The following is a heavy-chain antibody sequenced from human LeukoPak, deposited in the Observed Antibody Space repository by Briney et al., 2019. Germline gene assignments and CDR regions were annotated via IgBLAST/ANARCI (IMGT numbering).Heavy chain of an antibody. Sequence: SETLSLTCTVSGGSISSSSYYWGWIRQPPGKGLEWIGSIYYSGSTYYNPSLKSRVTISVDTSKNQFSLKLSSVTAADTAVYYCATSRLPRHSSGYYPSAFDIWGQGTMVTVSS. D-gene: IGHD3-22*01. CDR1: GGSISSSSYY. J-gene: IGHJ3*02. V-gene: IGHV4-39*01. CDR3: ATSRLPRHSSGYYPSAFDI. CDR2: IYYSGST.